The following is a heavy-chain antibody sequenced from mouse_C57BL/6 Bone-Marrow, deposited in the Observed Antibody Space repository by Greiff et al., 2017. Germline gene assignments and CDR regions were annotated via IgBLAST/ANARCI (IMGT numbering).Heavy chain of an antibody. Sequence: QVQLKESGAELARPGASVKLSCKASGYTFTSYGISWVKQRTGQGLEWIGEIYPRSGNTYYNEKFKGKATLTADKSSSTAYMELRSLTSEDSAVYFCARRGIYYGNGAWFAYWGQGTLVTVSA. J-gene: IGHJ3*01. V-gene: IGHV1-81*01. D-gene: IGHD2-1*01. CDR1: GYTFTSYG. CDR3: ARRGIYYGNGAWFAY. CDR2: IYPRSGNT.